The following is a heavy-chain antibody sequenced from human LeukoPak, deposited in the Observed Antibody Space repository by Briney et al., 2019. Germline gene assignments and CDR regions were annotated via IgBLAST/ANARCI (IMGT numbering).Heavy chain of an antibody. CDR2: IFLGDSDT. V-gene: IGHV5-51*01. J-gene: IGHJ4*02. CDR3: ARRSGGNWTVDY. CDR1: GYSFTNYW. Sequence: GESLKISCKGSGYSFTNYWIGWVRQMPGKGLEWMGIIFLGDSDTRYSPSFQGQVTISADESISTAYPQWSSLKASDTAIYYCARRSGGNWTVDYWGQGTLVTVSS. D-gene: IGHD1-1*01.